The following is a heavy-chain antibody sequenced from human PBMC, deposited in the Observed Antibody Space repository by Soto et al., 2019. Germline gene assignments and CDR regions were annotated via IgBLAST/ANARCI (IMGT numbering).Heavy chain of an antibody. V-gene: IGHV1-3*01. CDR1: GYTFTSYA. CDR2: INAGNGNT. Sequence: QVQLVQSGAEVKKPGASVKVSCKASGYTFTSYAMHWVRQAPGQRLEWMGWINAGNGNTKYSQKFQGRFTITRDTSAGTAYIELRSLRFEDTAVYSWASEEYYYGMDVWGQGTTVTVSS. D-gene: IGHD6-6*01. J-gene: IGHJ6*02. CDR3: ASEEYYYGMDV.